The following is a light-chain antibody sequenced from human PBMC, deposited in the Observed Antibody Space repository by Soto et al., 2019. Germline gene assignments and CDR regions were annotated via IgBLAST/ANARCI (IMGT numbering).Light chain of an antibody. CDR1: QSVSSSY. J-gene: IGKJ5*01. Sequence: EIVLTQSPGTLSLSPGERATLSCRASQSVSSSYLAWYQQKAGQAPRLLIYGASTRATGIPARFSGSGFGTEFTLTISSLQSEDFAVYYCQQYKNWPLFGQGTRLEIK. CDR3: QQYKNWPL. CDR2: GAS. V-gene: IGKV3-15*01.